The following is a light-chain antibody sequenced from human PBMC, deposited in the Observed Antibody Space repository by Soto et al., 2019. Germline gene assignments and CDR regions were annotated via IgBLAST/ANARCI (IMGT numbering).Light chain of an antibody. CDR3: SSYAGRNTLL. CDR1: SSDIGGYNY. Sequence: QSALTQPPSASGSPGQSVTISCTGTSSDIGGYNYVSWYQQRPGKAPKLMIYEVTKRPSGVPDRFSGSKSGSTASLTVSGLQAEDEADYFCSSYAGRNTLLFGGGTKLTVL. V-gene: IGLV2-8*01. CDR2: EVT. J-gene: IGLJ2*01.